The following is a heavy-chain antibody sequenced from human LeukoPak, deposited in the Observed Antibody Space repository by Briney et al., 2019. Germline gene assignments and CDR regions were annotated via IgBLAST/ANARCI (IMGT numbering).Heavy chain of an antibody. CDR1: GFTFGSHD. CDR3: AKDPPAYDFWSGYYTDDAFDI. J-gene: IGHJ3*02. D-gene: IGHD3-3*01. V-gene: IGHV3-23*01. CDR2: ISGSGGST. Sequence: GGSLRLSCAASGFTFGSHDMSWVRQAPGKGLEWVSAISGSGGSTYYADSVKGRFTISRDNSKNTLYLQMNSLRAEDTAVYYCAKDPPAYDFWSGYYTDDAFDIWGQGTMVTVSS.